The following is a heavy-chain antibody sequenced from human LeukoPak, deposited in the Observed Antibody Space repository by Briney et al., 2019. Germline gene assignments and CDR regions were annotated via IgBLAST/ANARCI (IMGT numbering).Heavy chain of an antibody. V-gene: IGHV3-23*01. Sequence: TGGSLRLSCAASEITLSSYGMSWVRQAPGKGLEWVSAISYTTETTYYADSVKDRFSISRDNSKNTLYLQLSNLRAEDTAVYYCAKISWDSGGDREKYWGQGTLVAVSS. CDR3: AKISWDSGGDREKY. CDR1: EITLSSYG. J-gene: IGHJ4*02. D-gene: IGHD2-21*02. CDR2: ISYTTETT.